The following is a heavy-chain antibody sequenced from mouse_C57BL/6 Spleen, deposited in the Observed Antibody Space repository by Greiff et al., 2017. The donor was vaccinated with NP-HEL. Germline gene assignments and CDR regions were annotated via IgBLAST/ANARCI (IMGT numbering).Heavy chain of an antibody. V-gene: IGHV1-52*01. CDR1: GYTFTSYW. CDR2: IDPSDSDT. CDR3: ARRDGSSYWYFDV. J-gene: IGHJ1*03. Sequence: QVQLQQPGAELVRPGSSVKLSCTASGYTFTSYWMHWVKQRPIQGLEWIGNIDPSDSDTHYNQKFKDKATLTIDKSSSTAYMQLSSLTSEDYAVYYCARRDGSSYWYFDVWGTGTTVTVAS. D-gene: IGHD1-1*01.